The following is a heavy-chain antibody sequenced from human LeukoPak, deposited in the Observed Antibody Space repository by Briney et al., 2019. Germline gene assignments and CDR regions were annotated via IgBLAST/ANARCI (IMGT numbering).Heavy chain of an antibody. J-gene: IGHJ6*02. V-gene: IGHV4-4*02. CDR3: ARAAMYYDGTGYGHLDV. D-gene: IGHD3-22*01. CDR2: VHHSGST. Sequence: SGTLSLTCAVSGGSISGSNWWSWVRQPPGKGLEWIGEVHHSGSTNYKSSLRSRVTISVDKSANQFSLKLSSVTATDTAVYYCARAAMYYDGTGYGHLDVWGQGTTVTVSS. CDR1: GGSISGSNW.